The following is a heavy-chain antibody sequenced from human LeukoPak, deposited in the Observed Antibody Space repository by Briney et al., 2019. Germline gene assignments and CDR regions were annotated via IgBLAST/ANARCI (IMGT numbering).Heavy chain of an antibody. J-gene: IGHJ4*02. D-gene: IGHD3-9*01. CDR2: ITASSTAI. V-gene: IGHV3-11*04. CDR1: GFTFSDYY. Sequence: GGSLRLSCAASGFTFSDYYMSWIRQAPGKGLEWVSSITASSTAIYSADSVKGRFTISRDNAKNFLYLQMNSLRAEDTAVYYCARTYYDILTGYNPYFDYWGQGILVTVSS. CDR3: ARTYYDILTGYNPYFDY.